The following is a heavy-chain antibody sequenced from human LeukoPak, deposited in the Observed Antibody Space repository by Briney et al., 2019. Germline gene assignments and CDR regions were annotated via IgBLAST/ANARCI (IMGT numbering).Heavy chain of an antibody. Sequence: GGSLRLSCAASGFTFSSYSMNWVRQAPGEGLEWVSSISSSSSYIYYADSVKGRFTISRDNAKNSLYLQMNSLRAEDTAVYYCARDKQQWLVAYYYGMDVWGQGTTVTVSS. J-gene: IGHJ6*02. CDR1: GFTFSSYS. V-gene: IGHV3-21*01. D-gene: IGHD6-19*01. CDR3: ARDKQQWLVAYYYGMDV. CDR2: ISSSSSYI.